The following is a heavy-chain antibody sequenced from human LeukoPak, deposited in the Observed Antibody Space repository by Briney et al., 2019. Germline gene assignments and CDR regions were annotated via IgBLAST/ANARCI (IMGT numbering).Heavy chain of an antibody. CDR1: GGSFSGYY. CDR2: IFISGST. CDR3: AGTDGYTNYYFDS. J-gene: IGHJ4*02. V-gene: IGHV4-59*10. D-gene: IGHD5-24*01. Sequence: SETLSLTCAVYGGSFSGYYWSWIRQPAGKGLEWIGRIFISGSTIYNPSLESRVTVSVDTSKNQFSLKLSSVTAADTAVYYCAGTDGYTNYYFDSWGQGTLVTVSS.